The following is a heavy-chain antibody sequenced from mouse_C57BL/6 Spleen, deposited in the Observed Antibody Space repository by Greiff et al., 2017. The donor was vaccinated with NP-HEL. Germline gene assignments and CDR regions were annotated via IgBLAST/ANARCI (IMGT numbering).Heavy chain of an antibody. Sequence: VQLKQSGPGLVKPSQSLSLTCSVTGYSITSGYYWNWIRQFPGNKLEWMGYISYDGSNNYNPSLKNRISITRDTSKNQFFLKLNSVTTEDTATYYCARGDYEWYFDVWGTGTTVTVSS. D-gene: IGHD2-4*01. J-gene: IGHJ1*03. V-gene: IGHV3-6*01. CDR2: ISYDGSN. CDR1: GYSITSGYY. CDR3: ARGDYEWYFDV.